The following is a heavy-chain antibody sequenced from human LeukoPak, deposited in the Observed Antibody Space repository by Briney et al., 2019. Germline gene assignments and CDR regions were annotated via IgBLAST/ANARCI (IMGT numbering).Heavy chain of an antibody. CDR1: GFTVSTNY. J-gene: IGHJ3*02. D-gene: IGHD3-10*01. Sequence: GGSLRLSCAASGFTVSTNYMSWVRQAPGKGLEWVSVIYIDGSTYYADSVKGRFTISRDNSKNTLYLQMNSLRAEDTAVYYCARTITMARVDIWGQGTMVTISS. CDR3: ARTITMARVDI. V-gene: IGHV3-53*01. CDR2: IYIDGST.